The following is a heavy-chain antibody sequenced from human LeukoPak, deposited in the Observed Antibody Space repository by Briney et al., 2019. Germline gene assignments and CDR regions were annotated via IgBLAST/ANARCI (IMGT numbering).Heavy chain of an antibody. CDR1: GFTFSTYS. CDR3: ARDAPITIQQNYYYYYGMDV. Sequence: GGSLRLSCAASGFTFSTYSMNWVRQAPGKGLEWVSYISSSGSTIYYADSVKGRFTISRDNAKNSLYLQMNSLRAEDTAVYYCARDAPITIQQNYYYYYGMDVWGQGTTVTVSS. D-gene: IGHD3-3*01. CDR2: ISSSGSTI. J-gene: IGHJ6*02. V-gene: IGHV3-48*04.